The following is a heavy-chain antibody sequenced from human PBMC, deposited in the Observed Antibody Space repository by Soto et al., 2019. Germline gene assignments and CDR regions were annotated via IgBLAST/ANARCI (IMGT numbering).Heavy chain of an antibody. CDR1: GYTFTSYG. V-gene: IGHV1-18*04. J-gene: IGHJ4*02. Sequence: QVQLVQSGAEVKKPGASVKVSCKASGYTFTSYGISWVRQAPGQGLEWMGWISGYNGDTNYAQKLQGRVTMTTDTSTNTAYMELRSLRSDDTAVYCGARAPQTVAGAGIWYWGQGTLVTVAS. D-gene: IGHD6-13*01. CDR2: ISGYNGDT. CDR3: ARAPQTVAGAGIWY.